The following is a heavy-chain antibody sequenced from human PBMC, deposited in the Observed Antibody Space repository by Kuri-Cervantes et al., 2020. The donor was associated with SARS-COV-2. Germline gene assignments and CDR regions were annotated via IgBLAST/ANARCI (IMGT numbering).Heavy chain of an antibody. CDR2: ISGSGGST. CDR3: ASDAKTRYSGYGLSYYGMDV. J-gene: IGHJ6*02. CDR1: GFTFSSYA. D-gene: IGHD5-12*01. Sequence: GESLKISCAASGFTFSSYAMSWVRQAPGKGLEWVSAISGSGGSTYYADSVKGRFTISRDNSKNTLYLQMNSLRAEDTAVYYCASDAKTRYSGYGLSYYGMDVWGQGTTVTVSS. V-gene: IGHV3-23*01.